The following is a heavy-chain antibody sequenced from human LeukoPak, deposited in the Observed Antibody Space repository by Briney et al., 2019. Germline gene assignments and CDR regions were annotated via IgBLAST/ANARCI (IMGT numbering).Heavy chain of an antibody. CDR2: INPNSGGT. Sequence: ASVKVSCKASGYTFTGYYMHWVRRAPGQGLEWMGWINPNSGGTNYAQKFQGRVTMTRDTSISTAYMELSRLRSDDTAAYYCANILSGNYNWFDPWGQGTLVTVSS. CDR1: GYTFTGYY. J-gene: IGHJ5*02. D-gene: IGHD1-26*01. CDR3: ANILSGNYNWFDP. V-gene: IGHV1-2*02.